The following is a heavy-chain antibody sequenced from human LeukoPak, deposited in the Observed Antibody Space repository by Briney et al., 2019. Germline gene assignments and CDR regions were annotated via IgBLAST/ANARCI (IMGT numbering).Heavy chain of an antibody. D-gene: IGHD3-22*01. CDR1: GFTFSSYW. CDR2: IKQDGSEK. Sequence: GGSLRLSCAASGFTFSSYWMSWVRQAPGKGLEWVANIKQDGSEKYYVDSVKGRFTISRDNAKNSLYLQMNSLRAEDTAVYYCARVYPDSYYYDSSGGDVFDIWGQGTMVTVSS. J-gene: IGHJ3*02. CDR3: ARVYPDSYYYDSSGGDVFDI. V-gene: IGHV3-7*01.